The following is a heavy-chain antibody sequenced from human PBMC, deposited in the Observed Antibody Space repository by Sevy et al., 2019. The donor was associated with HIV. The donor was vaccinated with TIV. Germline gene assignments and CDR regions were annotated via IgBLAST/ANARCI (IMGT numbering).Heavy chain of an antibody. CDR3: AGVHSGYDYSYYYYIDV. V-gene: IGHV4-31*03. Sequence: SETLSLTCTVSGGSISSGGYYWSWIRQHPGKGLEWIGYIYYSGSTYYNPSLKSRFTISVDTSKNQFSLKLSSVTAADTAVYYCAGVHSGYDYSYYYYIDVWGKGTTVTVSS. J-gene: IGHJ6*03. CDR2: IYYSGST. D-gene: IGHD5-12*01. CDR1: GGSISSGGYY.